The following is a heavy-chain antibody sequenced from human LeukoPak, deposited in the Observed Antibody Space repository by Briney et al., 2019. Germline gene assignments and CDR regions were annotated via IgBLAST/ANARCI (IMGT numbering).Heavy chain of an antibody. CDR1: GYTFTSYG. D-gene: IGHD3-22*01. J-gene: IGHJ4*02. Sequence: ASVKVSCKASGYTFTSYGISWVRQAPGQGLEWMGWISVYNGNTNYAQKLQGRVTMTTDTSTSTAYMELRCLRSDDTAVYYCARDCDRSGYYCYWGQGTLVTVSS. V-gene: IGHV1-18*01. CDR2: ISVYNGNT. CDR3: ARDCDRSGYYCY.